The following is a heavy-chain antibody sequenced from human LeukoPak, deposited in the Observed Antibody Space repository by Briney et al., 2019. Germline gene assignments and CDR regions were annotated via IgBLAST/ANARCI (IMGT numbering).Heavy chain of an antibody. D-gene: IGHD2-2*01. J-gene: IGHJ4*02. Sequence: GGSLRLSCAASGFTFSNAWMSWVRQAPGKGLEWVGRIKSKTDGGTTDYAAPVKGRFTISRDDSKNTLYLQTNSLKTEDTAVYYCTTGRSRYCSSTSCSRFDYWGQGTLVTVSS. CDR1: GFTFSNAW. CDR3: TTGRSRYCSSTSCSRFDY. V-gene: IGHV3-15*01. CDR2: IKSKTDGGTT.